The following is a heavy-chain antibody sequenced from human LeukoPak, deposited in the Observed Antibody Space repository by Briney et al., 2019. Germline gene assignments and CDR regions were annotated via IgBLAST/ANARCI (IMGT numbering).Heavy chain of an antibody. V-gene: IGHV1-2*02. CDR2: INPNSGGT. J-gene: IGHJ4*02. CDR1: GYTFTSYY. D-gene: IGHD1-26*01. CDR3: ARGIVGATTGD. Sequence: ASVQVSCNASGYTFTSYYMHWVRQAPGQGLEWMGWINPNSGGTNYAQKCRVTMTRDTSISTAYMELSRLRSDDTAVYYCARGIVGATTGDWGQGTLVTVSS.